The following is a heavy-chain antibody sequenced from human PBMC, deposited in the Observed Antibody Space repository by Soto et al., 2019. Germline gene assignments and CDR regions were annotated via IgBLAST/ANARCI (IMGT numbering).Heavy chain of an antibody. CDR1: GYTFTSYD. Sequence: QVQLVQSGAEVKKPGASVKVSCKASGYTFTSYDINWVRQATGQGLEGMGWMNPNSGKPAYSQKFLGRVTMTRNTSISTAYMELSSLGSEDTAVYYCARKRTRGFDPWGQGTLVTVSS. CDR2: MNPNSGKP. CDR3: ARKRTRGFDP. J-gene: IGHJ5*02. V-gene: IGHV1-8*01.